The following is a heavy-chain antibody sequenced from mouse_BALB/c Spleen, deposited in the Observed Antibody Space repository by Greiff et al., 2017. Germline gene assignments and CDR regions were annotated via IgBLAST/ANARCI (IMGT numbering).Heavy chain of an antibody. CDR2: IYPGSGNT. Sequence: VQLQESGAELARPGASVKLSCKASGYTFTDYYINWVKQRTGQGLEWIGEIYPGSGNTYYNEKFKGKATLTADKSSSTAYMQLSSLTSEDSAVYFCAREPYYGNYFDYWGQGTTLTVSS. J-gene: IGHJ2*01. V-gene: IGHV1-77*01. CDR3: AREPYYGNYFDY. D-gene: IGHD2-10*01. CDR1: GYTFTDYY.